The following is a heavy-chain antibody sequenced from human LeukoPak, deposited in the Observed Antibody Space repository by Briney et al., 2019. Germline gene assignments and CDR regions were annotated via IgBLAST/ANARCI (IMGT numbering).Heavy chain of an antibody. CDR2: MNPNSGNT. D-gene: IGHD2-15*01. J-gene: IGHJ4*02. Sequence: ALVKVSCKASGYTFTSYVINWVRQATGQGLEWLGWMNPNSGNTGYAQKFQGRVTMTRNSSITTAYMELSSLRSEDTAVYYCARRHGRCSDGSCYYPDYWGQGTLVTVSS. CDR3: ARRHGRCSDGSCYYPDY. V-gene: IGHV1-8*01. CDR1: GYTFTSYV.